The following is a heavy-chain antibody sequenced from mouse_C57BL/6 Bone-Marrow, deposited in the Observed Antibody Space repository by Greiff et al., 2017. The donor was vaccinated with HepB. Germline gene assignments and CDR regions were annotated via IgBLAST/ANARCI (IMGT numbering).Heavy chain of an antibody. CDR3: ARHRYYGSGGAMDY. D-gene: IGHD1-1*01. V-gene: IGHV2-6-1*01. CDR2: IWSDGST. Sequence: QVQLKESGPGLVAPSQSLSITCTVSGFSLTSYGVHWVRQPPGKGLEWLVVIWSDGSTTYNSALKSRLSISKDNSKSQVFLKMNSLQTDDTAMYYCARHRYYGSGGAMDYWGQGNSVTVSS. J-gene: IGHJ4*01. CDR1: GFSLTSYG.